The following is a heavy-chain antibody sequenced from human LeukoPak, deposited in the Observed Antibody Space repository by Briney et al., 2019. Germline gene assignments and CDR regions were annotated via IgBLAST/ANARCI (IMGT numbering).Heavy chain of an antibody. Sequence: GGSLRLSCAASGFTVSSNYMSWVRQAPGKGLEWLSIIYSSGSTYYADSVKGRFTISRDNSKNTLYLQMNSLRAEDTAVYYCARANWGHPMYYFDYWGQGTLVTVSS. V-gene: IGHV3-66*01. J-gene: IGHJ4*02. CDR1: GFTVSSNY. CDR2: IYSSGST. D-gene: IGHD7-27*01. CDR3: ARANWGHPMYYFDY.